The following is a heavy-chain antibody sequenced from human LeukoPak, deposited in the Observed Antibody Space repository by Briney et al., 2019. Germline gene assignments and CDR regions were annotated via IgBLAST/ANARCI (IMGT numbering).Heavy chain of an antibody. Sequence: GRSLRLSCAASGFTFSSYAMHWVRQAPGKGLEWVAVISYDGSNKYYADSVKGRFTISRGNSKNTLYLQMNSLRAEDTAVYYCAREGGIAVAGALDYWGQGTLVTVSS. CDR1: GFTFSSYA. CDR3: AREGGIAVAGALDY. V-gene: IGHV3-30*04. J-gene: IGHJ4*02. D-gene: IGHD6-19*01. CDR2: ISYDGSNK.